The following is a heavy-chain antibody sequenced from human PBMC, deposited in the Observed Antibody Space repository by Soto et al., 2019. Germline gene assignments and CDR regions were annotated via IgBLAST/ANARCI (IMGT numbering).Heavy chain of an antibody. CDR2: IIPIFNTV. CDR3: AREARDYQGMDV. CDR1: GGTFSSHA. J-gene: IGHJ6*02. V-gene: IGHV1-69*05. Sequence: GASVKVSCKASGGTFSSHAISWVRQAPGQGLEWMGGIIPIFNTVNNAQKFQGRVTMTRDTSTSTVYMELSSLRSEDTAVYYCAREARDYQGMDVWGQGTTVTVSS.